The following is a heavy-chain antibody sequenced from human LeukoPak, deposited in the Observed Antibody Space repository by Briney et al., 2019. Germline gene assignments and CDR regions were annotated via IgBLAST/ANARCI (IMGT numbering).Heavy chain of an antibody. V-gene: IGHV3-30*04. D-gene: IGHD6-6*01. Sequence: GGSLRLSCAASGFNFNNHALHWVRQAPGKGLEWVTLISYGGTKKYYADSVKGRFTVSRDKASNTVQLQMNSLRPEDTGLYYCAREAEFSSSPTFDSWGQGVLVTVSS. J-gene: IGHJ4*02. CDR3: AREAEFSSSPTFDS. CDR1: GFNFNNHA. CDR2: ISYGGTKK.